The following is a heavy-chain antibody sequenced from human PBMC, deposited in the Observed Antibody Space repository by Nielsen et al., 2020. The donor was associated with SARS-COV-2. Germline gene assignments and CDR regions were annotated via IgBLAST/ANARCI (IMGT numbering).Heavy chain of an antibody. J-gene: IGHJ4*02. CDR3: AKDPYYYGSGLDY. CDR1: GFTFSSYA. V-gene: IGHV3-23*01. CDR2: ISGSGGST. D-gene: IGHD3-10*01. Sequence: GESLKISCAASGFTFSSYAMSWVRQSPGKGLEWVSAISGSGGSTYYADSVKGRFTSSRDNSKNTLYPQMNILRAEETCVYYCAKDPYYYGSGLDYWGQGTLVTVSS.